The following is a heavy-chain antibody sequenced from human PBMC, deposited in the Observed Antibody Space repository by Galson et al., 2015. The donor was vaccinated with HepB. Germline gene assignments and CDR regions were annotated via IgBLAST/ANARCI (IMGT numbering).Heavy chain of an antibody. V-gene: IGHV5-51*03. D-gene: IGHD6-19*01. CDR2: IYPGDSGT. CDR1: GYTFTTYW. Sequence: QSGAEVKKPGESLKISCEGSGYTFTTYWIAWVRQMPGKGLEWMGTIYPGDSGTRYSPSFQGQVTISADKSISTAYLQWSSLKASDTAMYYCARSIAVAGSTRAFDIWGQGTMVTVSS. CDR3: ARSIAVAGSTRAFDI. J-gene: IGHJ3*02.